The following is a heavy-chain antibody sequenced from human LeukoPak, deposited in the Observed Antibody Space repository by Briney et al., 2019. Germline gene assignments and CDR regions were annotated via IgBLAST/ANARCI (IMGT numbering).Heavy chain of an antibody. D-gene: IGHD2-15*01. CDR3: AKIGYCSGGSCYDWGWFDP. V-gene: IGHV3-23*01. CDR1: GFTFSSYA. Sequence: GGSLRLSCAASGFTFSSYAMSWVRQAPGKGLEWVSAISGSGGSTYYADSVKGRFTISRDNSKNTLYLQMNSLRAEDTAVYYCAKIGYCSGGSCYDWGWFDPWGQGTLVTVX. J-gene: IGHJ5*02. CDR2: ISGSGGST.